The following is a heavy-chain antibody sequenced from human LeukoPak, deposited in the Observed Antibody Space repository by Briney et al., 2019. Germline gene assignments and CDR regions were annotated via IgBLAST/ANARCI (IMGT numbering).Heavy chain of an antibody. CDR2: IIPIFGIA. CDR3: ATDRDYSEYYYLNWLDP. J-gene: IGHJ5*02. CDR1: GGTFSSYA. V-gene: IGHV1-69*04. Sequence: ASVKVSCKASGGTFSSYAISWVRQAPGQGLEWMGRIIPIFGIANYVQKFQGRVTFTADKSTSTAYMELSSLRSEDTAVYYCATDRDYSEYYYLNWLDPWGQGTLVTVSS. D-gene: IGHD3-22*01.